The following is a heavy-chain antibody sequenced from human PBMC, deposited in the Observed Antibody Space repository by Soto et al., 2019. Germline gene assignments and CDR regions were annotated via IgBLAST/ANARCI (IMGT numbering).Heavy chain of an antibody. V-gene: IGHV4-34*01. CDR3: ARDKITGLFDS. J-gene: IGHJ4*02. CDR2: INNSGST. Sequence: VQLQQWGAGLLKPSETLSLTSAVYGGSFSGYYWTWIRQPPGTWLEWMGEINNSGSTNYHPSFKGPVTISVDTSKTQFSLKLTSVTAADTAVYYCARDKITGLFDSRGQGTLVTVSP. CDR1: GGSFSGYY. D-gene: IGHD2-8*02.